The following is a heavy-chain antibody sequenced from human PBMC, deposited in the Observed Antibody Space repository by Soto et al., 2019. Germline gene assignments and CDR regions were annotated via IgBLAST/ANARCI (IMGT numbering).Heavy chain of an antibody. V-gene: IGHV4-30-2*01. CDR2: IYHSGST. CDR1: GGSISSGGYS. Sequence: PSETLSLTCAVSGGSISSGGYSWSWIRQPPGKGLEWIGYIYHSGSTYYNPSLKSRVTMSVDRSKNQFSLKLSSVTAADTAVYYCARAQWESGMDVWGQGTTVTVSS. J-gene: IGHJ6*02. CDR3: ARAQWESGMDV. D-gene: IGHD1-26*01.